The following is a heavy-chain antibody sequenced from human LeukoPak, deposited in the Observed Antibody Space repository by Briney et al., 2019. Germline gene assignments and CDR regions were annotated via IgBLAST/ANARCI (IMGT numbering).Heavy chain of an antibody. Sequence: GGSLRLSCAASGFTFSTYAMSWVRQAPGKRLEWVSSINTGGGSTYYADSVKGRFTISRDSSKNTLYVQMNSLRAEDTAVYYCAKQTAGPGSIAAAGSGSYYFDPWGQGTLVTVSS. D-gene: IGHD6-13*01. CDR3: AKQTAGPGSIAAAGSGSYYFDP. J-gene: IGHJ5*02. V-gene: IGHV3-23*01. CDR2: INTGGGST. CDR1: GFTFSTYA.